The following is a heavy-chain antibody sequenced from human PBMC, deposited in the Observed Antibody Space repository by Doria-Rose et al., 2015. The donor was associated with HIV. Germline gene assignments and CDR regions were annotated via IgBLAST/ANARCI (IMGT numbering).Heavy chain of an antibody. CDR1: GGSIGSAGYY. J-gene: IGHJ4*02. V-gene: IGHV4-31*03. CDR3: ARDWV. D-gene: IGHD3-16*01. Sequence: QVQLQESGPGQVKPSQTLSLTCTVSGGSIGSAGYYWRWNRQHPGKGLEWIGYVYYTEGTSYNPSLKSRVTMSMDTSKNQFAPNLTSVTAADTAVYYCARDWVWGQGALVTVSS. CDR2: VYYTEGT.